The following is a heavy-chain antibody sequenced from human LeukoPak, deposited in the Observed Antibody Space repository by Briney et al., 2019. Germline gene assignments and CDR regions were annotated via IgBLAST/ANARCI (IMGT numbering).Heavy chain of an antibody. V-gene: IGHV1-2*02. CDR3: ARVLDDPYYFDY. CDR2: INPNSGGT. Sequence: ASVKVSCKASGYTFTGYYMHWVRQAPGQGLEWMGWINPNSGGTNYAQKFQGRVTMTRDTSISTAYMELRSLRSDDTAVYYCARVLDDPYYFDYWGQGTLVTVSS. CDR1: GYTFTGYY. J-gene: IGHJ4*02.